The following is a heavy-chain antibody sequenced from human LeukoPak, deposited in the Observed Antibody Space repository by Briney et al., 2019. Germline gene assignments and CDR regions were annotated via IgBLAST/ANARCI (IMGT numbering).Heavy chain of an antibody. CDR1: GFTFSDYY. V-gene: IGHV3-11*05. Sequence: PGGSLRLSCAASGFTFSDYYMSWIRQAPGKGLEWVSYISSSSSYTNYADSVKGRFTISRDNSKNTLYLQMNSLRAEDTAVYYCARGSGGATYDAFDIWGQGTMVTVSS. CDR3: ARGSGGATYDAFDI. D-gene: IGHD1-26*01. CDR2: ISSSSSYT. J-gene: IGHJ3*02.